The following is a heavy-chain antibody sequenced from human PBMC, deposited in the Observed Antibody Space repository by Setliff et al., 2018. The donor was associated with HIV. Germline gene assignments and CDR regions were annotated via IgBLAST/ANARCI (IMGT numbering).Heavy chain of an antibody. CDR1: GGSFSGYF. CDR2: INHSGST. D-gene: IGHD1-26*01. Sequence: PSETLSLTCAVYGGSFSGYFWTWIRQPPGKGLEWIGEINHSGSTNYNPSLKSRVTISVDTSRNQFSLKLSSVTAADTAVYYCARQVGEGKWYLDSWGHGTLVTVSS. V-gene: IGHV4-34*01. CDR3: ARQVGEGKWYLDS. J-gene: IGHJ4*01.